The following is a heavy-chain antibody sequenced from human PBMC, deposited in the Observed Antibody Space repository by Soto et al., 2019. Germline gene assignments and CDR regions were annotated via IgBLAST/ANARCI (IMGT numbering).Heavy chain of an antibody. CDR1: GGSISSGDYY. J-gene: IGHJ4*02. Sequence: SETLSLTCTVSGGSISSGDYYWSWIRQPPGKGLEWIGYVYYSGSTYYNPSLKSRVTISVDTSKNQFSLKLSSVTAADTAVYYCASQSKDFYDFWSGYFDYWGQGTLVTVSS. CDR2: VYYSGST. V-gene: IGHV4-30-4*01. CDR3: ASQSKDFYDFWSGYFDY. D-gene: IGHD3-3*01.